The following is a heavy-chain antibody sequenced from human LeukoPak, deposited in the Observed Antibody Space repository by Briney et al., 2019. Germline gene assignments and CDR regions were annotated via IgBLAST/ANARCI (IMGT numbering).Heavy chain of an antibody. V-gene: IGHV4-4*07. CDR2: IYTSGST. CDR1: GASSNTYR. J-gene: IGHJ4*02. Sequence: SETLSLTCTVSGASSNTYRWSWIRQPAGKRLEWIGRIYTSGSTNYNPSLKSRVSMSVDTSKNQFSLKLNSVTAADTAVYYCAGSKDVVGAFDYWGQGTLVTVSS. D-gene: IGHD1-26*01. CDR3: AGSKDVVGAFDY.